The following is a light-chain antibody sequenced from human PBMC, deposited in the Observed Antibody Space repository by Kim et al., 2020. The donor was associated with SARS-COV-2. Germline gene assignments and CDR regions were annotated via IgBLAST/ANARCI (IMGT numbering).Light chain of an antibody. CDR3: QQAHNFPVT. J-gene: IGKJ4*01. V-gene: IGKV1-12*01. CDR1: QGIINL. Sequence: ASVGDRVTITCRASQGIINLLAWYQQKPGKAPTLLIYSAATFQSGVPSRFSGSGFGTAFTLTIDSLQPADLATYYCQQAHNFPVTFGGGTKVDIK. CDR2: SAA.